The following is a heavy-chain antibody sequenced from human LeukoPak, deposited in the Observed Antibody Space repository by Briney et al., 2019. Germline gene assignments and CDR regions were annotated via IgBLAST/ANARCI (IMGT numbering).Heavy chain of an antibody. Sequence: SVKVSCKASGYTFTSYAMNWVRQAPGQGLEWMGGIIPIFGTANYAQKFQGRVTITTDESTSTAYMELSSLRSEDTAVYFCARVDGSPDYWGQGTLVTVSS. D-gene: IGHD2-15*01. CDR2: IIPIFGTA. V-gene: IGHV1-69*05. CDR1: GYTFTSYA. CDR3: ARVDGSPDY. J-gene: IGHJ4*02.